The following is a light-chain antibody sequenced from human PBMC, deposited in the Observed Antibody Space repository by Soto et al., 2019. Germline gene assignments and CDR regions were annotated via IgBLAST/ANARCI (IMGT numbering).Light chain of an antibody. J-gene: IGKJ1*01. V-gene: IGKV1-5*01. CDR1: QTISGW. CDR2: DAS. Sequence: DIQVTQSPPTLSASVGDRVTITCRASQTISGWLAWYQQKPGEAPKLLIYDASALPRGVPSRFSGSGSGTKFTLTIASLQPDDFATYYCQQYETFSGTFGTGTKVDIK. CDR3: QQYETFSGT.